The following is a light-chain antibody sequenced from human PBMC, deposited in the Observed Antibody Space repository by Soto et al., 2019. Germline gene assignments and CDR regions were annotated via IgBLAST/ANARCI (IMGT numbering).Light chain of an antibody. CDR2: GAS. J-gene: IGKJ4*01. CDR3: QQYVSSVT. V-gene: IGKV3-20*01. CDR1: QSVSSSY. Sequence: DIVLTQSPCTLSLSPGERATLSCTASQSVSSSYSAWYQQKPGPAPRLLIYGASSRGRGIPGRFRGSWAGTDFTITISRLDAEDFAVYCCQQYVSSVTFGGGTKVDIK.